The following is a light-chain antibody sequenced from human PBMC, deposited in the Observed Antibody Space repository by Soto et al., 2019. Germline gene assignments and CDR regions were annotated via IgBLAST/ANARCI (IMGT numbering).Light chain of an antibody. CDR1: QSVSSN. J-gene: IGKJ1*01. Sequence: EIVMTQSPATLSVSPGERATLSCRASQSVSSNLAWYQQKPGQAPRLLIYGAYTRATGIPARFSGSGSGTEFTLTISSLPSEDFGVYYCQPYNNWWTFGQGTKVEIK. CDR3: QPYNNWWT. CDR2: GAY. V-gene: IGKV3-15*01.